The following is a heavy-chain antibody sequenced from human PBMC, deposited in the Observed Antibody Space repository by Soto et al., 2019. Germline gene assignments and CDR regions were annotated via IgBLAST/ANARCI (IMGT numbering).Heavy chain of an antibody. CDR1: GFTFSSYS. CDR2: ISSSSSYI. V-gene: IGHV3-21*01. J-gene: IGHJ6*02. CDR3: ARVGSSGIAVAGTIFPLAYYYGMDV. D-gene: IGHD6-19*01. Sequence: ELQLVESGGGLVKPGGSLRLSCAASGFTFSSYSMNWVRQAPGKGLEWVSSISSSSSYIYYADSVKGRFTISRDNAKNSLYLQMNSLRAEDTAVYYCARVGSSGIAVAGTIFPLAYYYGMDVWGQGTTVTVSS.